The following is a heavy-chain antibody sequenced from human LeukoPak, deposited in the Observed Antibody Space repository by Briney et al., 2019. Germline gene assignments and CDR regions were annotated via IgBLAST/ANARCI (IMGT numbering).Heavy chain of an antibody. V-gene: IGHV1-18*04. CDR2: VTAYSDNT. D-gene: IGHD2-15*01. J-gene: IGHJ4*02. CDR1: GYTFTDYY. Sequence: ASVKVSCKASGYTFTDYYMHWVRQAPGQGLEWMGWVTAYSDNTKYAQNLQGRVTMTTDTSTSTAYMELRSLRSDDTAVYYCARGRYCSGGGCLPYYFDYWGQGTLVTVSS. CDR3: ARGRYCSGGGCLPYYFDY.